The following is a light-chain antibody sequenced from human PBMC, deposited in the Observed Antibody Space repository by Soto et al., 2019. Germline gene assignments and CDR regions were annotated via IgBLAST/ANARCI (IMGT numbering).Light chain of an antibody. J-gene: IGLJ2*01. Sequence: NFMLTQPHSVSESPGKTVIISCTRNSGNIATYYVQWYQQRPGSAPTTVIYEDSQRPSGVPDRFSGSIDSSSNSASLTISGLKTEDEADYYCQSYDTNNHVIFGGGTKVTVL. CDR3: QSYDTNNHVI. CDR2: EDS. V-gene: IGLV6-57*04. CDR1: SGNIATYY.